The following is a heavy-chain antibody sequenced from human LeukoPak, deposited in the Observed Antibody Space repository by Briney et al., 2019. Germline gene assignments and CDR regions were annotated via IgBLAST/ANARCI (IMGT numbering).Heavy chain of an antibody. CDR1: GYTFSSYD. J-gene: IGHJ4*02. D-gene: IGHD5-18*01. V-gene: IGHV1-8*01. Sequence: GASVKVSCKASGYTFSSYDINWVRQATGQGLEWMGWMNPNSGNTGYAQKFQGRVTMTRNTSISTAYMELSSLRSEDTAVYYCARVPPPRYSYDTPLDYWGQGTLVTVSS. CDR2: MNPNSGNT. CDR3: ARVPPPRYSYDTPLDY.